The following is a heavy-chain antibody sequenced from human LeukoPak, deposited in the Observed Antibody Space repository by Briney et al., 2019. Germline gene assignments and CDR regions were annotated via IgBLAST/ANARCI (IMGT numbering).Heavy chain of an antibody. Sequence: ASVKVSCKASGYTFTGYYMHWVRQAPGQGLEWMGWINPNSGGTNYAQKFQGRVTMTRDTSISTAYMELSRLRSDDTAVYYCARDLAVVVAATLVDYYYYYSMDVWGQGTTVTVSS. D-gene: IGHD2-15*01. CDR1: GYTFTGYY. CDR3: ARDLAVVVAATLVDYYYYYSMDV. J-gene: IGHJ6*02. CDR2: INPNSGGT. V-gene: IGHV1-2*02.